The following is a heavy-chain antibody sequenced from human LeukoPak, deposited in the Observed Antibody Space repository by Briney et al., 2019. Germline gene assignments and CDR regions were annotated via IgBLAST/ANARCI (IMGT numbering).Heavy chain of an antibody. J-gene: IGHJ3*02. CDR2: IYYSGST. Sequence: PSETLSLTCTVSGGSISSYYWSWIRQPPGKGLEWIGYIYYSGSTNYNPSLKSRVTISVDTSKNQFSLKLSSVTAADTAVYYCARQNYYDSSGYYPDAFDIWGQGTMVTVSS. CDR3: ARQNYYDSSGYYPDAFDI. D-gene: IGHD3-22*01. V-gene: IGHV4-59*01. CDR1: GGSISSYY.